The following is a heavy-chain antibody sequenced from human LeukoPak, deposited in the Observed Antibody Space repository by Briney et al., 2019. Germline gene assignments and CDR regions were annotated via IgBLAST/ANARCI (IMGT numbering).Heavy chain of an antibody. V-gene: IGHV4-59*01. CDR1: GDFLNNSL. D-gene: IGHD3-22*01. Sequence: SETLSLTCTVSGDFLNNSLWSWIRQPPGEGLEWIGDVSYSGNTNHNPSLKSRVTMSVDTSKIYFSLTVTSVTAADTAVYFCARGDDSGAHYPSRFDLWGRGTLVTVSS. CDR2: VSYSGNT. J-gene: IGHJ2*01. CDR3: ARGDDSGAHYPSRFDL.